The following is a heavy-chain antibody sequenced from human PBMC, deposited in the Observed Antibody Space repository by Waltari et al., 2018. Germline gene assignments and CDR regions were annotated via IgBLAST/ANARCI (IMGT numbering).Heavy chain of an antibody. V-gene: IGHV1-58*02. CDR2: IVVGSGNT. CDR3: AADAHDYGGMFDY. Sequence: QMQLVQSGPEVKKPGTSVKVSCKASGFTFTSSAMTWLRRARGQRLEWIGWIVVGSGNTNYAQKFQERVTITRDMSTSTAYMELSSLRSEDTAVYYCAADAHDYGGMFDYWGQGTLVTVSS. J-gene: IGHJ4*02. CDR1: GFTFTSSA. D-gene: IGHD4-17*01.